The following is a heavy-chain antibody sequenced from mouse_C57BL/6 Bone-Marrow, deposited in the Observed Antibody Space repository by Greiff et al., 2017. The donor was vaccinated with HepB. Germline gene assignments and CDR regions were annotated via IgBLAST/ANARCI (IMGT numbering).Heavy chain of an antibody. CDR2: ISGGGGNT. V-gene: IGHV5-9*01. CDR3: ARQDYSNYDYAMDY. J-gene: IGHJ4*01. D-gene: IGHD2-5*01. CDR1: GFTFSSYT. Sequence: EVQLQESGGGLVKPGGSLKLSCAASGFTFSSYTMSWVRQTPEKRLEWVATISGGGGNTYYPDSVKGRFTISRDNAKNTLYLQMSSLRSEDTALYYCARQDYSNYDYAMDYWGQGTSVTVSS.